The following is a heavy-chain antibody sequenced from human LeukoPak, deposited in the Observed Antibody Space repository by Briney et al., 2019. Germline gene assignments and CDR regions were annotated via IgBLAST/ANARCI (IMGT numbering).Heavy chain of an antibody. CDR1: GFTFSSYS. V-gene: IGHV3-21*01. CDR3: ARDVSSFAFAFDI. J-gene: IGHJ3*02. Sequence: GGSLRPSCAASGFTFSSYSMNWVRQAPGKGLEWVSSISSSSSYIYYADSVKGRFTISRDNAKNSLYLQMNSLRAEDTAVYYCARDVSSFAFAFDIWGQGTMVTVSS. D-gene: IGHD6-6*01. CDR2: ISSSSSYI.